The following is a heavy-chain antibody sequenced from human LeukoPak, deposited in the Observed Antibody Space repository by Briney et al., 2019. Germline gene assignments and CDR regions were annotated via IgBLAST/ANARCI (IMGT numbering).Heavy chain of an antibody. V-gene: IGHV1-2*02. CDR1: GYTFTDYY. D-gene: IGHD2-15*01. J-gene: IGHJ4*02. CDR3: ARAISGGSPITASDY. Sequence: GASVTVSCKASGYTFTDYYMHWVRQAPGQGLEWMGWINPNSDFTNFAQNFQGRVTMTSDTSISTAYMELSRLRSDDTAVYYCARAISGGSPITASDYWGQGTLVTVSS. CDR2: INPNSDFT.